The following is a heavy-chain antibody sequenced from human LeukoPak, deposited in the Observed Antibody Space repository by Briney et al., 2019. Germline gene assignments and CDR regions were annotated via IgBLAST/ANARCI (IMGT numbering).Heavy chain of an antibody. CDR3: ARDRGIRDFWSGYYAYYFDY. CDR1: GYTFTSYG. Sequence: GASVKVSCKASGYTFTSYGISWVRQAPGQGLEWMGWISAYNGKTNYAQKLQGRVTMTTDTSTSTAYMELRSLRSDDTAVYYCARDRGIRDFWSGYYAYYFDYWGQGTLVTVSS. J-gene: IGHJ4*02. D-gene: IGHD3-3*01. V-gene: IGHV1-18*01. CDR2: ISAYNGKT.